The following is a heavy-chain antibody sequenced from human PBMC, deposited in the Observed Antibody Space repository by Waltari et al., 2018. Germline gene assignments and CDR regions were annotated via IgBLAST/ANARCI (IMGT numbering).Heavy chain of an antibody. CDR3: ATSPFGGDDSSGAYFDY. Sequence: EVQLVQSGAEVKKPGATVKISCKASGYTFTAYYMHWVQHAPGKGLEWMGRVDPEDGETIYAEKFQGRVTITADTSTDTAYMELSSLRSEDTAVYYCATSPFGGDDSSGAYFDYWGQGTLVTVSS. J-gene: IGHJ4*02. CDR1: GYTFTAYY. CDR2: VDPEDGET. D-gene: IGHD3-22*01. V-gene: IGHV1-69-2*01.